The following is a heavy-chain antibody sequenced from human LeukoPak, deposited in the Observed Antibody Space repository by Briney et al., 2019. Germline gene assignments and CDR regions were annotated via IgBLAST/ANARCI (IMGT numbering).Heavy chain of an antibody. Sequence: SETLSLTCTVAGGSISSSSYYWGWIRQPPGKWLEWIGYIYQSGSTYYNPSLKSRVTISIDRSKNQFSLNLSSVTAADTAVYYCAREGAMAPFDYWGQGTLVTVSS. D-gene: IGHD1-26*01. CDR2: IYQSGST. V-gene: IGHV4-39*07. CDR1: GGSISSSSYY. CDR3: AREGAMAPFDY. J-gene: IGHJ4*02.